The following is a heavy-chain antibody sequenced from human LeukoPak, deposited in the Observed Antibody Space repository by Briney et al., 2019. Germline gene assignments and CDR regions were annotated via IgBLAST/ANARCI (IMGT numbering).Heavy chain of an antibody. CDR3: ARVADPVWNPGSSSRPERYFDY. D-gene: IGHD6-13*01. CDR1: GGTFSSYA. CDR2: IIPIFGTA. Sequence: SVKVSCKASGGTFSSYAISWVRQAPGQGLEWMGGIIPIFGTANYAQKFQGRVTITAGESTSTAYMELSSLRSEDTAVYYCARVADPVWNPGSSSRPERYFDYWGQGTLVTVSS. V-gene: IGHV1-69*13. J-gene: IGHJ4*02.